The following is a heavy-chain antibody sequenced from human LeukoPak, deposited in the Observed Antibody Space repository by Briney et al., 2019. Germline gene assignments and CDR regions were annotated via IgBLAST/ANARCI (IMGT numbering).Heavy chain of an antibody. D-gene: IGHD3-16*01. V-gene: IGHV3-15*01. CDR3: TTDIWVYFKSDY. J-gene: IGHJ4*02. CDR2: IKSKSDGGTT. Sequence: GGSLRLSCAASGFTFSNAWMNWVRRAPGEGLEWVGRIKSKSDGGTTDYATPVKGRFIISTDSKNTLYLQMNSLKTEDTAVYYCTTDIWVYFKSDYWGQGTLVTVSS. CDR1: GFTFSNAW.